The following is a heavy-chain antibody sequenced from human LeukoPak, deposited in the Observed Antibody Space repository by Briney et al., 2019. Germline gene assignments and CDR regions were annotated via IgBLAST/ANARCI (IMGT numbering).Heavy chain of an antibody. CDR1: GGSISSSSYY. D-gene: IGHD6-19*01. CDR3: ASSGSSGIDAFDI. V-gene: IGHV4-39*01. Sequence: SETLSLTCTVSGGSISSSSYYWGWIRQPPGKGLEWIGSIYYSGSTYYNPSLKSRVTISVDTSKNQFSLKLSSVTAADTAVYYCASSGSSGIDAFDIWGQGTMVTVSS. J-gene: IGHJ3*02. CDR2: IYYSGST.